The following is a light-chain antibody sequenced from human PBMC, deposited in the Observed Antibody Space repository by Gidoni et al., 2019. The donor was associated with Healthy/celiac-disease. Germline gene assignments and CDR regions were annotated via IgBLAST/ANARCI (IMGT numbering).Light chain of an antibody. Sequence: DIQMTQSPSSLSASVGDRVTITCRASQSISSYLNWYQQKPGKAPKLLIYAASSLQSGVPSSFSGSGSGTDFTLTISSLKPEDFATYYCQQSYSSFTFGPGTKVDIK. CDR3: QQSYSSFT. J-gene: IGKJ3*01. CDR1: QSISSY. CDR2: AAS. V-gene: IGKV1-39*01.